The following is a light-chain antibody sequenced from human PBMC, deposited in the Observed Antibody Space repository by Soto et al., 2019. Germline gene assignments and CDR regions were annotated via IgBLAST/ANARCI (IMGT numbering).Light chain of an antibody. CDR3: SSYTSSSIWL. CDR2: EVS. Sequence: QSVLTQPPSVSGSPGQSVTISCTGTSSDVGSYNRVSWYQQPPGTAPNLMIYEVSNRPSGVPDRFSGSKSGNTASLTISGLQAEDEADYYCSSYTSSSIWLLGGGTKLTVL. J-gene: IGLJ2*01. V-gene: IGLV2-18*02. CDR1: SSDVGSYNR.